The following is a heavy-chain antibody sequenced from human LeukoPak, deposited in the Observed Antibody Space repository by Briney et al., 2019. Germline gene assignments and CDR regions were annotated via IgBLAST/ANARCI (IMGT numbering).Heavy chain of an antibody. CDR2: ISSSGSAI. J-gene: IGHJ4*02. Sequence: GGSPRHSCAASGFTFSSYEMNWVRQAPGKGLEWVSKISSSGSAIYYADSVKGRFTISRDNAKSTLYLQMNSLRAEDTAVYYCARGGSLGYWGQGTLVTVSS. V-gene: IGHV3-48*03. D-gene: IGHD6-19*01. CDR3: ARGGSLGY. CDR1: GFTFSSYE.